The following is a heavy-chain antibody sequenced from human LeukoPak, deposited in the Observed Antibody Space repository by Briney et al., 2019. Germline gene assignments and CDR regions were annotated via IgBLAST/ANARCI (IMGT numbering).Heavy chain of an antibody. CDR3: ARAAGGYYYSLVAY. Sequence: PGGSLRLSCAASGFTFSSYAMHWVRQAPGKGLEWVAVISYDGSNKYYADSVKGRFTISRDNSKNTLYLQMNSLRAEDTAVYYCARAAGGYYYSLVAYWGQGTLVTVSS. J-gene: IGHJ4*02. CDR1: GFTFSSYA. D-gene: IGHD3-22*01. CDR2: ISYDGSNK. V-gene: IGHV3-30-3*01.